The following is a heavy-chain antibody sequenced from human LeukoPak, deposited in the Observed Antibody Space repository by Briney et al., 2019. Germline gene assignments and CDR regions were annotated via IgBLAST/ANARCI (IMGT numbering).Heavy chain of an antibody. V-gene: IGHV3-74*01. CDR3: ARGPPDGSGSYYPGDY. CDR2: VSGDGSST. J-gene: IGHJ4*02. D-gene: IGHD3-10*01. Sequence: GGSLRLSCAASGFTFSRYWMHWVRQGPGKGLVWVSRVSGDGSSTTYADSVKGRFTISRDNAKSTLYLQMNSLRAEDTAVYFCARGPPDGSGSYYPGDYWGQGTLVTVSS. CDR1: GFTFSRYW.